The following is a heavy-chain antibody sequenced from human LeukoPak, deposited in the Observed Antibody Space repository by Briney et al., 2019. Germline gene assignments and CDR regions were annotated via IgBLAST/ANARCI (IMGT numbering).Heavy chain of an antibody. J-gene: IGHJ4*02. D-gene: IGHD6-6*01. Sequence: GGSLRLSCAASEFTFSTYGMHWARQAPGKGLEWVAVIVYDGSDKYYADSVRGRFTISRDNSKNTLYLQMNSLRAEDTAVYYCASYGIAARRTFDYWGQGTLVTVSS. CDR3: ASYGIAARRTFDY. CDR1: EFTFSTYG. CDR2: IVYDGSDK. V-gene: IGHV3-30*03.